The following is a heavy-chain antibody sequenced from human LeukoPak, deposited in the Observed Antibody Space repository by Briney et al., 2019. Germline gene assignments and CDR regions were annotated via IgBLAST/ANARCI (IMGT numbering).Heavy chain of an antibody. D-gene: IGHD1-26*01. Sequence: SETLSLTCTVSGGSISSNNHYWGWIRQPPGKGLEWIGSIYYSGTTFYRPSLITRATISLDTSKNQFSLKLSSVTAADTAVYYCARWSGVVGTARGWYFDLWGRGTLVTVSS. CDR1: GGSISSNNHY. J-gene: IGHJ2*01. CDR2: IYYSGTT. V-gene: IGHV4-39*07. CDR3: ARWSGVVGTARGWYFDL.